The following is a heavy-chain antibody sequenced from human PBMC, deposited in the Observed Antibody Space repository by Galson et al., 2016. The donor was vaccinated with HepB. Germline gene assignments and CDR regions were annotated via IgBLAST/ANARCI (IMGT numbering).Heavy chain of an antibody. CDR2: ISSGSSYI. CDR1: GFTFTRYN. D-gene: IGHD1-1*01. J-gene: IGHJ4*02. CDR3: ARQAFTNWNPFDY. Sequence: SLRLSCATSGFTFTRYNMHWVRQAPGKGLEWVSSISSGSSYIYYADSVKGRFTISRDNVKKSLYLQMNSLRAEDTAVYYCARQAFTNWNPFDYWGQGTLVTVSS. V-gene: IGHV3-21*01.